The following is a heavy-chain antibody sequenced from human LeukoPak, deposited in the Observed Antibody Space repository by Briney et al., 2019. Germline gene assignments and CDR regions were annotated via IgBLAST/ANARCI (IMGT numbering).Heavy chain of an antibody. CDR2: ISAYNGNT. V-gene: IGHV1-18*01. D-gene: IGHD6-6*01. Sequence: ASVKVSCKASGYTFTSYGISWVRQAPGQGLEWMGWISAYNGNTNYAQKLQGRVTMITDTSTSTAYMELSSLRSEDTAVYYCAREGLDSSSFSGYYYYYYMDVWGKGTTVTVSS. CDR1: GYTFTSYG. CDR3: AREGLDSSSFSGYYYYYYMDV. J-gene: IGHJ6*03.